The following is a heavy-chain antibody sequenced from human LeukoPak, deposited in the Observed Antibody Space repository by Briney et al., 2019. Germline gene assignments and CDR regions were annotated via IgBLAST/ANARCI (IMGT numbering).Heavy chain of an antibody. Sequence: GGSLRLSCTASGFTFSSYSMNWVRQASGKGLEWVSHITASGTAMFYADSVKGRFTISRDNAKNSLYLQMNSLRDEDTAVYYCASSGSYRFDYWGQGTLVTVSS. D-gene: IGHD1-26*01. CDR3: ASSGSYRFDY. CDR1: GFTFSSYS. V-gene: IGHV3-48*02. J-gene: IGHJ4*02. CDR2: ITASGTAM.